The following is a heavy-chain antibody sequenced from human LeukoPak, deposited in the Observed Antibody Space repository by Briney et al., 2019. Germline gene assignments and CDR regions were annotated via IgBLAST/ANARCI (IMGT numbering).Heavy chain of an antibody. D-gene: IGHD4-17*01. CDR1: GFTFSNAW. CDR3: ARDVTSGDQPRVDRAFDI. J-gene: IGHJ3*02. Sequence: GGSLRLSCAASGFTFSNAWMSWVRQAPGKGLEWVSAISGSGGSTYYADSVKGRFTISRDNSKNTLYLQMNSLRAEDTAVYYCARDVTSGDQPRVDRAFDIWGQGTMVTVSS. CDR2: ISGSGGST. V-gene: IGHV3-23*01.